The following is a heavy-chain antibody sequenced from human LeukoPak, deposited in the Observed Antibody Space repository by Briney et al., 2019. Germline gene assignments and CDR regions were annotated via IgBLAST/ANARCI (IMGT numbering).Heavy chain of an antibody. D-gene: IGHD1-26*01. CDR1: GFTFSDYG. CDR2: MSGDGATT. V-gene: IGHV3-23*01. Sequence: PGGTLRLSCAASGFTFSDYGMSWVRQAPGKGLEWVSAMSGDGATTYYADSVKGRFTISRDNSKNALYLQTNNLGAEDTAVYYCAKDRPGAMLYFDCWGQGTLVTVSS. J-gene: IGHJ4*02. CDR3: AKDRPGAMLYFDC.